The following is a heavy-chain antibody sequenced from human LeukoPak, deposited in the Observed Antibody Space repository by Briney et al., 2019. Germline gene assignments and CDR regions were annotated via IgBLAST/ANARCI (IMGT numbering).Heavy chain of an antibody. D-gene: IGHD2-15*01. CDR3: AREGVHCSGRSCLKAY. CDR2: IKKDGSEK. CDR1: GFTFSIYW. Sequence: GGSLRLSCAASGFTFSIYWMSWVRQAPGKGLEWVANIKKDGSEKYYMDSVKGRFTISRDNAENSLYLQMNSLRAEDTAVYYCAREGVHCSGRSCLKAYWGQGTQVTVSS. V-gene: IGHV3-7*03. J-gene: IGHJ4*02.